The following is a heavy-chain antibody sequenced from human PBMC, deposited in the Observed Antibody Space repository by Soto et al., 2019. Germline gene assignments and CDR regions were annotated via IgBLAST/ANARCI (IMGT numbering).Heavy chain of an antibody. CDR2: IKQDGSEK. CDR1: GFTFSSYW. CDR3: ARVVKYCSGGSCYSGRLIYYFDY. J-gene: IGHJ4*02. Sequence: GGSLRLSCAASGFTFSSYWMSWVRQAPGKGLEWVANIKQDGSEKYYVDSVKGRFTISRDNAKNSLYLQMNSLRAEDTAVYYCARVVKYCSGGSCYSGRLIYYFDYWGQGTLVTVSS. V-gene: IGHV3-7*01. D-gene: IGHD2-15*01.